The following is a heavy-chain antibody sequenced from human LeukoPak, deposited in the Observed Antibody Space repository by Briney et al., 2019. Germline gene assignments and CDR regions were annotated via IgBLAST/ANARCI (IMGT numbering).Heavy chain of an antibody. Sequence: PGGSLRLSCAASGFTFSSYWMHWVRQAPGKGLVWVSRINSDGSSTSYADSVKGRFTISRDNAKNTLYLQMNSLRAEDTAVYYCARVLSIAAAGSWVNWFDPWGQGTLVTVSS. CDR2: INSDGSST. V-gene: IGHV3-74*01. J-gene: IGHJ5*02. CDR3: ARVLSIAAAGSWVNWFDP. D-gene: IGHD6-13*01. CDR1: GFTFSSYW.